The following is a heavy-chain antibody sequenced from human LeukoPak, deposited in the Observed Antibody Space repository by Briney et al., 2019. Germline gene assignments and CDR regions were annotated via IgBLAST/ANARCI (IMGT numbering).Heavy chain of an antibody. J-gene: IGHJ6*03. Sequence: GGSLRLSCAASGFTFSSYWMSWVRQAPGKGLEWVANIKQDGSEKYYVDSVKGRFTISRDNAKNSLYLQMNSLRAEDTAVYYCARASSSWEIYYYMDVWGKGTTVTVSS. V-gene: IGHV3-7*01. D-gene: IGHD6-13*01. CDR2: IKQDGSEK. CDR3: ARASSSWEIYYYMDV. CDR1: GFTFSSYW.